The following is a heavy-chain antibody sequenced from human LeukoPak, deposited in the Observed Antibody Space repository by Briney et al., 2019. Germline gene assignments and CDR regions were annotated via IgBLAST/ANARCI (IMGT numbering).Heavy chain of an antibody. CDR2: TIPILGIA. V-gene: IGHV1-69*02. CDR3: ARNRRRFSTGWFDP. Sequence: ASVKVSCKASGGTFSRYTISWVRQAPGQGLEWMGRTIPILGIANYAQKFQGRVTITADKSTSTAYMELSSLRSEDTAVYYCARNRRRFSTGWFDPWGQGTLVTVSS. D-gene: IGHD2/OR15-2a*01. CDR1: GGTFSRYT. J-gene: IGHJ5*02.